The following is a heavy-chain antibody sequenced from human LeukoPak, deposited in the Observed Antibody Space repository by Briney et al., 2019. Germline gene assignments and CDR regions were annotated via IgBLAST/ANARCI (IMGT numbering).Heavy chain of an antibody. CDR2: INHSGST. CDR3: ARRDVLRYFDWLLKGYFDY. D-gene: IGHD3-9*01. V-gene: IGHV4-39*07. J-gene: IGHJ4*02. CDR1: GGSISSSSYY. Sequence: SETLSLTCTVSGGSISSSSYYWSWIRQPPGKGLEWIGEINHSGSTNYNPSLKSRVTISVDTSKNQFSLKLSSVTAADTAVYYCARRDVLRYFDWLLKGYFDYWGQGTLVTVSS.